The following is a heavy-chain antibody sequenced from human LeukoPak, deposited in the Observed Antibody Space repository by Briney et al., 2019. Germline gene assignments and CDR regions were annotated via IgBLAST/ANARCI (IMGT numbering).Heavy chain of an antibody. J-gene: IGHJ6*02. V-gene: IGHV3-43*01. CDR3: AKGSEICSGYNCALYYYHGMDV. D-gene: IGHD3-22*01. Sequence: GGSLRLSCAASGFNFNAYTMHWVRQAPGKGLEWVSRISWDGGRTYYADSVKGRFTISRDNSKNSLYLQMNSLRTEDTALYYCAKGSEICSGYNCALYYYHGMDVWGQGTTVTVSS. CDR1: GFNFNAYT. CDR2: ISWDGGRT.